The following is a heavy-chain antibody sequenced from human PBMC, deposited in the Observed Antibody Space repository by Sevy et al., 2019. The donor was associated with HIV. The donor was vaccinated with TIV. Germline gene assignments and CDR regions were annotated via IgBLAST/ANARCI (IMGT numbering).Heavy chain of an antibody. V-gene: IGHV3-21*01. CDR2: ISSSSSYI. CDR1: GFTFSTYT. J-gene: IGHJ4*02. Sequence: GGSLRLSCAASGFTFSTYTMNWVRQAPGKGLEWVSSISSSSSYIYYGDSVKGRFTISRDNAKNSLYLQMNSLRVEDTAVYYCARAAYYCSTTSGYIDYWGQGTLVTVSS. CDR3: ARAAYYCSTTSGYIDY. D-gene: IGHD2-2*02.